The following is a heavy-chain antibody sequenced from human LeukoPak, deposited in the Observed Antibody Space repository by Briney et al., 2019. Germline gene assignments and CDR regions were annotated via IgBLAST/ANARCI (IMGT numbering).Heavy chain of an antibody. CDR2: ISWNSGSI. CDR3: AKDRGWELGNWFDP. J-gene: IGHJ5*02. V-gene: IGHV3-9*01. D-gene: IGHD1-26*01. Sequence: GGSLRLSCAASGFTFSSYAMHWVRQAPGKGLEWVSGISWNSGSIGYADSVKGRFTISRDNAKNSLYLQMNSLRAEDTALYYCAKDRGWELGNWFDPWGQGTLVTVSS. CDR1: GFTFSSYA.